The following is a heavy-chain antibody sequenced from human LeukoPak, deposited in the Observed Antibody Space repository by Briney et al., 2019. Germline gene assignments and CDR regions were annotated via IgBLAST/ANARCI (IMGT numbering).Heavy chain of an antibody. Sequence: ASVKVSCKASGYTFTSYGISWVRQAPGQGLEWMGIINPSGGSTSYAQKFQGRVTMTRDTSTSTVYMELSSLRSEDTAVYYCARGSQGVVVSNDAFDIWGQGTMVTVSS. D-gene: IGHD3-22*01. J-gene: IGHJ3*02. CDR3: ARGSQGVVVSNDAFDI. CDR1: GYTFTSYG. V-gene: IGHV1-46*01. CDR2: INPSGGST.